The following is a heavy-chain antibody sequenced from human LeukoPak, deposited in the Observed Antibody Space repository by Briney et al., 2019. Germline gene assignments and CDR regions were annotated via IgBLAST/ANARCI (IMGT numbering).Heavy chain of an antibody. CDR3: ARDPPGVVTAFDY. Sequence: PGGSLRLSCAASGFTFSSYEMNWVRQAPGKGLEWVSYISRSGSTIYNAESVKGRFTISRDNAKNSLYLQMNGLRAEDTAVYYCARDPPGVVTAFDYWGQGTLVTVSS. CDR2: ISRSGSTI. J-gene: IGHJ4*02. CDR1: GFTFSSYE. D-gene: IGHD2-21*02. V-gene: IGHV3-48*03.